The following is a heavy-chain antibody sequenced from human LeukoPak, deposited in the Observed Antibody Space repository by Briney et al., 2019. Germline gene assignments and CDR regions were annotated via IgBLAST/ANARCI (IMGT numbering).Heavy chain of an antibody. CDR3: ARSIAAAGSTDY. V-gene: IGHV3-66*01. Sequence: GGSLRLSCAASGFTVSSNYMSWVRQAPGKGLEWVSVIYSGGSTYYADSVKGRFTISRDNSKNTLYLQMNSLRAEDTAVYYCARSIAAAGSTDYWGQGTLVTVSS. J-gene: IGHJ4*02. D-gene: IGHD6-13*01. CDR2: IYSGGST. CDR1: GFTVSSNY.